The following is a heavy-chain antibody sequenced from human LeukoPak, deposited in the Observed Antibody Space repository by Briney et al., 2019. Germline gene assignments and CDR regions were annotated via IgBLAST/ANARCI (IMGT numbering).Heavy chain of an antibody. CDR3: AKGGYYFDY. V-gene: IGHV3-30*02. J-gene: IGHJ4*02. CDR2: IRFDGSNR. CDR1: GLTFSTFG. Sequence: GGSLRFSCAASGLTFSTFGMHWVRQAPGKGLEWVAFIRFDGSNRYYAESLKGRFTISRDNSKNTLYLQMNSLRAEDTAIYFCAKGGYYFDYWGQGALVIVSS.